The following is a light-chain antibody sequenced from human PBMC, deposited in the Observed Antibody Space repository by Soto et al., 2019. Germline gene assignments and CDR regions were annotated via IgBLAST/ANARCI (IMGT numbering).Light chain of an antibody. CDR2: DVS. CDR3: CSYAGSYPYV. V-gene: IGLV2-11*01. Sequence: QSALTQPRSVSGSPGQSVTISCTGTSSDVGGYNYVSWYQPHPGKAPKLMIYDVSKRPAGVPDRFSGSKSGNTASLTISGRQAEDEADYYCCSYAGSYPYVFGTGTKLTVL. J-gene: IGLJ1*01. CDR1: SSDVGGYNY.